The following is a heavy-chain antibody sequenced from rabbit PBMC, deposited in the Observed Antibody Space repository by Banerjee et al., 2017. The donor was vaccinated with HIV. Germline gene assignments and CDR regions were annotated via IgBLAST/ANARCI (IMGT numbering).Heavy chain of an antibody. CDR1: GFSFSSGHD. CDR3: ARDLAGVIGWNFGL. Sequence: QEQLEEPGGGLVQPGGSLKLSCKASGFSFSSGHDICWVRQALGKGLEWIACIDIASSGSIRYASWATGRFTISKTSSTTVTLQMTSLTAADTATYFCARDLAGVIGWNFGLWGPGTLVTVS. J-gene: IGHJ4*01. V-gene: IGHV1S45*01. CDR2: IDIASSGSI. D-gene: IGHD4-1*01.